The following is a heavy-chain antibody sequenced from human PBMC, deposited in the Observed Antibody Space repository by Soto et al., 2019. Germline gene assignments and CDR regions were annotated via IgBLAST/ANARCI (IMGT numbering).Heavy chain of an antibody. V-gene: IGHV3-23*01. D-gene: IGHD2-2*03. CDR1: GFTFSSYA. Sequence: PGGSLRLSCAASGFTFSSYAMSWVRQAPGKGLEWVSAISGSGGSTYYADSVKGRFTISRDNSKNTLYLQMNSLRAEDTAVYYCAKAPMMDIVVVPAGDYYMDVWAKRTTVTVSS. CDR3: AKAPMMDIVVVPAGDYYMDV. CDR2: ISGSGGST. J-gene: IGHJ6*03.